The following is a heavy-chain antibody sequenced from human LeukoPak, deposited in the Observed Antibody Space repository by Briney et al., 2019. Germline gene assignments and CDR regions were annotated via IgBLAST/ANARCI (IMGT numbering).Heavy chain of an antibody. V-gene: IGHV3-48*02. CDR3: ARDQSYSFDH. J-gene: IGHJ4*02. Sequence: GGSLRLSCAASGFTFSGYSMNWVRQAPGKGLEWVSYIGSSSGTIKYADSVKGRFTISRDNAKNSLYLQMNSLRDEDTAVYYCARDQSYSFDHWGQGTLVTVSS. CDR1: GFTFSGYS. D-gene: IGHD3-10*01. CDR2: IGSSSGTI.